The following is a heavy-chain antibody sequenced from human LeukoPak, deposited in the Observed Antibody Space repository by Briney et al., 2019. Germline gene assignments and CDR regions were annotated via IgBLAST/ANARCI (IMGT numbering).Heavy chain of an antibody. J-gene: IGHJ3*01. Sequence: GRSLRLSCAASGFTFSGYWMFWVRQAPGKGLVWVSRINGDGSGTSYADSVKGRFTISRDNDKNTVYLQMNSLRAEDTAVYYCARATSTNAFDFWGHGTMVTVSS. CDR2: INGDGSGT. V-gene: IGHV3-74*01. CDR3: ARATSTNAFDF. CDR1: GFTFSGYW.